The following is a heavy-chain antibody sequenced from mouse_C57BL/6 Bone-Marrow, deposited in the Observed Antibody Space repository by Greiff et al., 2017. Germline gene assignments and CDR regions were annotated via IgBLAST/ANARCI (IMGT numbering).Heavy chain of an antibody. V-gene: IGHV10-1*01. CDR2: IRSKSNNYAT. CDR1: GFSFNTYA. CDR3: VRHWLGAMDY. Sequence: DVQLVESGGGLVQPKGSLKLSCAASGFSFNTYAMNWVRQAPGKGLEWVARIRSKSNNYATYYADSVKDRFTISRDDSESMLYLQMNNLKTEDTAMYYCVRHWLGAMDYWGQGTSVTVSS. J-gene: IGHJ4*01.